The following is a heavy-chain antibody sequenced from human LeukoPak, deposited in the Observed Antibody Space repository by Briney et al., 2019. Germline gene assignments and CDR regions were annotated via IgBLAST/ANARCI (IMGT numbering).Heavy chain of an antibody. D-gene: IGHD3-10*01. V-gene: IGHV4-38-2*02. CDR3: ARQRGSGSDAFDI. CDR1: GYSLSSGYY. CDR2: VDHSGGT. Sequence: PSETLSLTCTVSGYSLSSGYYWGWIRQPPGQGLAWIGSVDHSGGTYYNPSLRSRVTISVDTSKNQFSLKLSSVTAADTAVYYCARQRGSGSDAFDIWGQGTMVTVSS. J-gene: IGHJ3*02.